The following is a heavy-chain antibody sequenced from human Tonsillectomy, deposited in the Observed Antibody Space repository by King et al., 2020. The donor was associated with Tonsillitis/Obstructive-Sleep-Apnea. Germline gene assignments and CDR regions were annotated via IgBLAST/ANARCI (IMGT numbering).Heavy chain of an antibody. CDR1: EFTVSSTY. CDR2: IYIGGST. J-gene: IGHJ4*02. D-gene: IGHD2-2*01. CDR3: ARVDCTRTNCPDF. Sequence: VQLVESGGGLVQPGGSLRLSCAASEFTVSSTYMSWVRQAPGKGLEWVSVIYIGGSTYYTNSVKGRFNISRDNSKNTLYLEMNSLRAEDTAIYYCARVDCTRTNCPDFWGQGTLVTVSS. V-gene: IGHV3-66*01.